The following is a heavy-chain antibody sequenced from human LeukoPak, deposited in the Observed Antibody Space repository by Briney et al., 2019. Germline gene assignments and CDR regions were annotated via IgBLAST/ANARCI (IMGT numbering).Heavy chain of an antibody. CDR2: IIPIFGTA. D-gene: IGHD3-22*01. Sequence: GASVKVSCKASGGTFSSYAISWVRQAPGQGLEWMGGIIPIFGTANYAQKFQGRVTITADESTSTAYMELSSLRSEDTAVYYCAGELLDYYDSSGYHRYFDYWGQGTLVTVSS. CDR1: GGTFSSYA. V-gene: IGHV1-69*13. CDR3: AGELLDYYDSSGYHRYFDY. J-gene: IGHJ4*02.